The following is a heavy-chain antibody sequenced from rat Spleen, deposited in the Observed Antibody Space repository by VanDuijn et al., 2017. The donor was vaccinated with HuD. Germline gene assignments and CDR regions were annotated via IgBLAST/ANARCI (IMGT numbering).Heavy chain of an antibody. CDR3: ARHGLLRVHPNWFAY. J-gene: IGHJ3*01. V-gene: IGHV5-29*01. CDR2: ISSDGRRN. D-gene: IGHD1-7*01. CDR1: GFTFSDYY. Sequence: EVQLVESDGGLVQPGRSLKLSCAASGFTFSDYYMAWVRQAPAKGLEWVATISSDGRRNFYRDSVKGRFTISRDNAKSTLSLQMDSLRSEDTATYYCARHGLLRVHPNWFAYWGQGSLVTVSS.